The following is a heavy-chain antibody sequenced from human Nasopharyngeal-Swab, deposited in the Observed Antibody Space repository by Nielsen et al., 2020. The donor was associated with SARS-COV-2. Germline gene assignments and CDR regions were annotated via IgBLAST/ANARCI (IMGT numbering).Heavy chain of an antibody. CDR3: ARHCRDSVPAAGWFDP. V-gene: IGHV4-39*01. CDR1: GGSIRSSSYY. CDR2: IFYSGST. Sequence: SETLSLTCSVPGGSIRSSSYYWGWIRQPPGKGLEWIGSIFYSGSTYYNPSLKSRVTISVDTSKNQFSLRLSSVTAADTAVYYCARHCRDSVPAAGWFDPWGQGTLVTVSS. J-gene: IGHJ5*02. D-gene: IGHD2-2*01.